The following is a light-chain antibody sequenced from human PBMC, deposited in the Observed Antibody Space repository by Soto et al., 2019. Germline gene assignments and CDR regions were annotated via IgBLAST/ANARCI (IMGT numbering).Light chain of an antibody. CDR1: SSDVGSYNL. V-gene: IGLV2-23*01. CDR2: ESS. CDR3: CSYAGSSTLGV. Sequence: QSALTQPASVSGSPGQSITISCTGTSSDVGSYNLVSWYQQHPGKAPKLIICESSKRPSGVSNRCAGSKSGNTASLTISGLQAEDEADYYCCSYAGSSTLGVLGTGTKLTVL. J-gene: IGLJ1*01.